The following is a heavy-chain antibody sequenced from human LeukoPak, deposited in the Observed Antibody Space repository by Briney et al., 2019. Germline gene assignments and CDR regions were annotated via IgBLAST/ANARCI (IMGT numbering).Heavy chain of an antibody. D-gene: IGHD5-12*01. CDR1: GFTFSNFA. Sequence: GGSLRLSCAASGFTFSNFAMSWVRQTPGKGLEWVSAISSGAPSTYYADSVKGRFTISRDNSKTTMYLQMNSLRAEDTAVYYCVKDRPTWPIDYWGQGTLVTVSS. CDR3: VKDRPTWPIDY. J-gene: IGHJ4*02. CDR2: ISSGAPST. V-gene: IGHV3-23*01.